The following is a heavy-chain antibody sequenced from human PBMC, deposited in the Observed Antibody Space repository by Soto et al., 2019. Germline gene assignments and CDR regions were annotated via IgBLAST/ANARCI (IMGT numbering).Heavy chain of an antibody. CDR3: ARGLISGSHYSGGWYYFDS. V-gene: IGHV4-34*01. CDR2: INHSGSA. Sequence: QVQLQQSGAGLLKPSETLSLTCDVYGGSFSDYIWTWIRQTPGKGLQWIGQINHSGSANYNPSLKTRVTLSVHTSGRQFSLELSSVTAADTAVYYCARGLISGSHYSGGWYYFDSWGQGTQVTVSS. D-gene: IGHD1-26*01. CDR1: GGSFSDYI. J-gene: IGHJ4*02.